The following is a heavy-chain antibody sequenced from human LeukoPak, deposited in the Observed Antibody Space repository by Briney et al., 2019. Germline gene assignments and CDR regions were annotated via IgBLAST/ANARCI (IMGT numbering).Heavy chain of an antibody. CDR1: GFTFSDYY. Sequence: GGSLRLSCAASGFTFSDYYMSWIRQAPGKGLEWVSYISSSGSTIYYAGSVKGRFTISRDNAKNSLYLQMNSLRAEDTAVYYCARMDIVATSFDYWGQGTLVTVSS. V-gene: IGHV3-11*01. J-gene: IGHJ4*02. CDR2: ISSSGSTI. CDR3: ARMDIVATSFDY. D-gene: IGHD5-12*01.